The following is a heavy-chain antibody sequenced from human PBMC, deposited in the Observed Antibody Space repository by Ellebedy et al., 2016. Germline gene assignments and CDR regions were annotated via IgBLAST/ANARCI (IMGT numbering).Heavy chain of an antibody. CDR2: IYSGGST. D-gene: IGHD3-10*01. Sequence: GGSLRLXCAASGFTVSSNYMSWVRQAPGKGLEWVSVIYSGGSTYYADSVKGRFTISRDNSKNTLYLQMNSLRAEDTAVYYCARVAGVRGVILNFYHYGMDVWGQGTTVTVSS. V-gene: IGHV3-53*01. CDR1: GFTVSSNY. CDR3: ARVAGVRGVILNFYHYGMDV. J-gene: IGHJ6*02.